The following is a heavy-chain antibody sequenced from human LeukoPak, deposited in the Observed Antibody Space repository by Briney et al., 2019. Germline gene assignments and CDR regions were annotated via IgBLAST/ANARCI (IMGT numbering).Heavy chain of an antibody. D-gene: IGHD6-6*01. CDR2: ISGSGGST. CDR3: ARYGSSSLGMDV. V-gene: IGHV3-23*01. J-gene: IGHJ6*02. CDR1: GFTFSNYA. Sequence: GGSLRLSCAASGFTFSNYAMTWVRQAPGKGLEWVSAISGSGGSTYYADSVKARFSISRDNSKSTVYLQMNSLRAEDTAVYYCARYGSSSLGMDVWGQGTTVTVSS.